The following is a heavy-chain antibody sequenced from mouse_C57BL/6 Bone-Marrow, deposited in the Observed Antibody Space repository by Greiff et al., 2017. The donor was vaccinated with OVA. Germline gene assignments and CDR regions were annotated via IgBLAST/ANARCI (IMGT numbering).Heavy chain of an antibody. CDR2: IYPRSGNT. J-gene: IGHJ3*01. Sequence: VQRVESGAELARPGASVKLSCKASGYTFTSYGISWVKQRTGQGLEWIGEIYPRSGNTYYNEKFKGKATLTADKSSSTAYMELRSLTSEDSAVYFCARSLLLLFAYWGQGTLVTVSA. CDR3: ARSLLLLFAY. CDR1: GYTFTSYG. V-gene: IGHV1-81*01. D-gene: IGHD2-1*01.